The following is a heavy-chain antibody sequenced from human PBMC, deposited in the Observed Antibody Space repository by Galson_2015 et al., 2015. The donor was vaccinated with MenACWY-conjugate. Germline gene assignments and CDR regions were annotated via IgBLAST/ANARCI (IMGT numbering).Heavy chain of an antibody. V-gene: IGHV3-23*01. CDR1: GFTFSSYA. CDR3: AKDPGCSGGTCYHRH. D-gene: IGHD2-15*01. J-gene: IGHJ4*02. CDR2: ISGSGGST. Sequence: SLRLSCAASGFTFSSYAMSWVRQAPGKGLEWVSSISGSGGSTYYVDSVKGRFTISRDNSKNTLYLQMNSLRAEDTAVYYCAKDPGCSGGTCYHRHWGQGTLVTVSS.